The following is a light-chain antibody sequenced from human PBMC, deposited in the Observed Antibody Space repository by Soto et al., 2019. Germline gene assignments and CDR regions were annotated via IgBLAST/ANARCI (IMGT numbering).Light chain of an antibody. CDR3: ATWDDSLNGHVV. J-gene: IGLJ2*01. CDR1: SSNIGSNT. V-gene: IGLV1-44*01. Sequence: QSALTQPPSASGTPGQRVTISCSGSSSNIGSNTVNWYQQLPGTAPKFLIYSNNQRPSGVPDRFSGSKTGTSASLAIRGLQSDDEADYYCATWDDSLNGHVVFGGGTKLTVL. CDR2: SNN.